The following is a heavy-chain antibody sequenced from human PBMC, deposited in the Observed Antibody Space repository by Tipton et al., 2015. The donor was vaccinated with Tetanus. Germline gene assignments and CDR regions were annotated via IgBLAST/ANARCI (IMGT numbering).Heavy chain of an antibody. V-gene: IGHV4-59*01. CDR2: IFHSGST. CDR1: GDPIRRSY. CDR3: AKVVGWGDYFDS. Sequence: TLSLTCNVSGDPIRRSYWSWIRQPPGKGLEWIGHIFHSGSTNYNPSLKSRVTMSIDTSERQFSLKLTSVTSADTAVYYCAKVVGWGDYFDSWGQGILVTVSS. D-gene: IGHD1-26*01. J-gene: IGHJ4*02.